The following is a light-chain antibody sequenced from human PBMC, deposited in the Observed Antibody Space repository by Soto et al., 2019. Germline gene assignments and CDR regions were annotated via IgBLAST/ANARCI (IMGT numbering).Light chain of an antibody. V-gene: IGKV1-33*01. CDR3: QKYDGVPQ. CDR1: QDITYH. Sequence: DIQMTQSPSSLSAYVGDTVTITCQASQDITYHLNWYQQKPGKAPNLLIYDASHLETGVPSRFSRSGSGTYFTLTGSSLQPEDIGSFYCQKYDGVPQFGPGTKVDL. J-gene: IGKJ3*01. CDR2: DAS.